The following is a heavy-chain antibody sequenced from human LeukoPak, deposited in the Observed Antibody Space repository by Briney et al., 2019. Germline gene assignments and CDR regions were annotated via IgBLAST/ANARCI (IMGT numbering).Heavy chain of an antibody. CDR2: INPKSGAT. J-gene: IGHJ6*04. V-gene: IGHV1-2*02. Sequence: GAPVKVSCKTSGYTFTGYYMHWVRQAPGQGLEWMGWINPKSGATNYAQKFQGRVSMTRDTSISTAYMELSRLRSDDTAVYYCARYYGSGSMDVWGKGTTVTVSS. D-gene: IGHD3-10*01. CDR1: GYTFTGYY. CDR3: ARYYGSGSMDV.